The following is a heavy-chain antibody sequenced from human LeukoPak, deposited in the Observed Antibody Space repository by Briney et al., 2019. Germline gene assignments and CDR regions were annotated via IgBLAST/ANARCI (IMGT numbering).Heavy chain of an antibody. D-gene: IGHD3-22*01. CDR2: IYYSGST. J-gene: IGHJ4*02. Sequence: SETLSLTCTVSGGSISSHYWSWIRQPPGKGLEWIGYIYYSGSTNYNPSLKSRVTISVDTSKNQFSLKLSSVTAADTAVYYCARSKYYYDSSGYYPWGQGTLVTVSS. CDR1: GGSISSHY. V-gene: IGHV4-59*11. CDR3: ARSKYYYDSSGYYP.